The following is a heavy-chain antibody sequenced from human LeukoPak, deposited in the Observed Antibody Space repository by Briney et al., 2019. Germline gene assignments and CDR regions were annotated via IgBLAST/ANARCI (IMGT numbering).Heavy chain of an antibody. CDR3: AGLGRGARGGYFYDAFDI. Sequence: GGSLRLSCAASGFTFSIYEMNWVRQAPGKGLDWISYVSSSYNTILYAVSVKGRFTISRDNGKNSLYLQINSLRAEDTPVYSCAGLGRGARGGYFYDAFDIWGQGTMVTVSS. CDR2: VSSSYNTI. CDR1: GFTFSIYE. V-gene: IGHV3-48*03. J-gene: IGHJ3*02. D-gene: IGHD3-22*01.